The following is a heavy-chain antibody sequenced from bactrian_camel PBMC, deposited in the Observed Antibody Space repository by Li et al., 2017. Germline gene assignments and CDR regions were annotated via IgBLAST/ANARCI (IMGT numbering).Heavy chain of an antibody. V-gene: IGHV3S1*01. Sequence: HVQLVESGGGSVQTGGSLRLSCAASGYTGSRYCMGWFRQGPGKEREGIATISTDASSFYYSDSVKGRFTISIDDAKNTLYLTMNYLKTEDTAVYYCAADCPRGLRNYWGQGTQVTVS. CDR2: ISTDASSF. CDR3: AADCPRGLRNY. J-gene: IGHJ4*01. CDR1: GYTGSRYC. D-gene: IGHD5*01.